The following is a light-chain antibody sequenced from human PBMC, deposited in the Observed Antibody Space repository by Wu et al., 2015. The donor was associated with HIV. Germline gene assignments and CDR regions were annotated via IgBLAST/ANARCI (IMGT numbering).Light chain of an antibody. CDR1: QSISINY. CDR2: GVS. J-gene: IGKJ1*01. Sequence: EIVLTQSPGTLSLSPGERATLSCRASQSISINYLAWYQQKPGQAPRLLIFGVSSRATGIPDRFSGSGSGTDFTLTISRPEPEDFAVYYCQHYDTSPPWTFGQGTRVEVK. CDR3: QHYDTSPPWT. V-gene: IGKV3-20*01.